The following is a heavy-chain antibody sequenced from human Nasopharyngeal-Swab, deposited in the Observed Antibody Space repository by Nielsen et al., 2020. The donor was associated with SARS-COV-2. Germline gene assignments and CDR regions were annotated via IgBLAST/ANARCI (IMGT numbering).Heavy chain of an antibody. CDR3: ARDATGYAYIDY. CDR2: ISDSGTT. J-gene: IGHJ4*02. D-gene: IGHD3-9*01. CDR1: GGSMNSGGHF. V-gene: IGHV4-30-4*01. Sequence: SETLSLTCTVSGGSMNSGGHFWSWTRQPPGKGLEWIGYISDSGTTYYNQSLQSRLSILLDTSKTQFSLRLSAVTAADTAVYYCARDATGYAYIDYWGQGILVTVSS.